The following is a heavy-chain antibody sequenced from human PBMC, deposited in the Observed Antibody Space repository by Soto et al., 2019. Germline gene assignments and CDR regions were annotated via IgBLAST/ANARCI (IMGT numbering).Heavy chain of an antibody. Sequence: EVLLVESGGGLVQPGGSLKLSCAASGFVFKDPSIHWVRQASGKGLEWVGRIRDRAYNYATSYAASVKGRFTISRDDSSNTAYLQMNSLKTEDTAFYYCTRLISAAQDYWGHGTRVTVSS. J-gene: IGHJ4*01. D-gene: IGHD3-22*01. CDR2: IRDRAYNYAT. CDR1: GFVFKDPS. CDR3: TRLISAAQDY. V-gene: IGHV3-73*01.